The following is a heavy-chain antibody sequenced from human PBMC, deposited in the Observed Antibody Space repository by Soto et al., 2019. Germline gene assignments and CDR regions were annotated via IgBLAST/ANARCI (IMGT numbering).Heavy chain of an antibody. J-gene: IGHJ3*02. CDR2: IIPILGIA. D-gene: IGHD2-15*01. CDR3: AREGCSGGSCYWGDDAFDI. V-gene: IGHV1-69*08. CDR1: GGTFSSYT. Sequence: QVQLVQSGAEVKKPGSSVKVSCKASGGTFSSYTISWVRQAPGQGLEWMGRIIPILGIANYAQKFQGRVTITADKTTSTAYMELGSLSSEDAAVYYCAREGCSGGSCYWGDDAFDIGGQGTMVTVSS.